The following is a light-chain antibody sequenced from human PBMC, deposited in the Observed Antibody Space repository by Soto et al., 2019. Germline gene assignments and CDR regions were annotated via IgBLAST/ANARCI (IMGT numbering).Light chain of an antibody. CDR1: SSNIGSHV. CDR3: AAWDGSLQSWV. J-gene: IGLJ3*02. Sequence: QSVLTQPPSASGTPGQRVTISCSGSSSNIGSHVVNWYQQVPGTAPKLLIYTNNQRPSGVPDRFSDSKSGTSASLAISGLQSEDEPDYYCAAWDGSLQSWVFGGGTKLTVL. V-gene: IGLV1-44*01. CDR2: TNN.